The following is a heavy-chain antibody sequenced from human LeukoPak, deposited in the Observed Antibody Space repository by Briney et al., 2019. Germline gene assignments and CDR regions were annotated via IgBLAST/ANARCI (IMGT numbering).Heavy chain of an antibody. V-gene: IGHV4-59*01. CDR1: GGSISSYY. CDR2: IYYSGST. D-gene: IGHD3-9*01. Sequence: TSETLSLTSTVSGGSISSYYWSWIRQPPGKGLEWIGYIYYSGSTNYNPSLKSRVTISVDTSKNQFSLKLSSVTAADTAVYYCARAHIDYDILTNDAFDIWGQGTMVTVSS. CDR3: ARAHIDYDILTNDAFDI. J-gene: IGHJ3*02.